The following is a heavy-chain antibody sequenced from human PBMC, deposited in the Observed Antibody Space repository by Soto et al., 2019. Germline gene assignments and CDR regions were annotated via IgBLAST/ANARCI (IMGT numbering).Heavy chain of an antibody. Sequence: ASVKVSCKASGGTFSSYAISWVRQAPGQGLEWMGGIIPIFGTANYAQKFQGRVTITADESTSTAYMELSSLRSEDTAVYYCARLDRQLWLHGAFDIWGQGTMVTVSS. J-gene: IGHJ3*02. CDR3: ARLDRQLWLHGAFDI. CDR1: GGTFSSYA. V-gene: IGHV1-69*13. D-gene: IGHD5-18*01. CDR2: IIPIFGTA.